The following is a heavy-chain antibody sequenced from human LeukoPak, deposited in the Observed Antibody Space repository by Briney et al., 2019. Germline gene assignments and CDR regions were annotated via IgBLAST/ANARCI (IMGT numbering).Heavy chain of an antibody. D-gene: IGHD6-19*01. CDR1: GYTLTELS. CDR3: AREAVAGTAAQPPDY. CDR2: FDPEDGGT. Sequence: EASVKVSCKVSGYTLTELSMHWVRQAPGKGLEWMGGFDPEDGGTIYAQKFQGRVTMTEDTSTDTAYMELSSLRSEDTAVYYCAREAVAGTAAQPPDYWGQGTLVTVSS. J-gene: IGHJ4*02. V-gene: IGHV1-24*01.